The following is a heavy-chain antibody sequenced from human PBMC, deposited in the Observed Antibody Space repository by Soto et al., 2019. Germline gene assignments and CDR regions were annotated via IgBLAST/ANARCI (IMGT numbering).Heavy chain of an antibody. J-gene: IGHJ6*02. D-gene: IGHD2-2*01. CDR1: AFTFNNFP. CDR2: ITTTSTYK. CDR3: AREKCSSTSCNHGMDV. Sequence: VGSLRLSCVASAFTFNNFPMHWVRQAPGKGLQWLASITTTSTYKYYADSVKGRFSISRDNAKNSLYLELTNLRSEDTAVYYCAREKCSSTSCNHGMDVWGLGTTVTVSS. V-gene: IGHV3-21*01.